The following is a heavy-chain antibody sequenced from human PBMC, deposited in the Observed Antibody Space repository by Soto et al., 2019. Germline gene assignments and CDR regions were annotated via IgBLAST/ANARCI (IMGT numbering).Heavy chain of an antibody. J-gene: IGHJ5*01. CDR3: TKDWQHDS. D-gene: IGHD6-13*01. V-gene: IGHV3-23*01. Sequence: EVQLLQSGGGLVQPGGSLRLSCAASGFTFSNYDMSWVRQAPGKGLECVSTINTSGVNRHYADSVKGRFSVSRDNSRNTLSVQMNSLRAEDTAVYYCTKDWQHDSWGQGTLVTVSS. CDR1: GFTFSNYD. CDR2: INTSGVNR.